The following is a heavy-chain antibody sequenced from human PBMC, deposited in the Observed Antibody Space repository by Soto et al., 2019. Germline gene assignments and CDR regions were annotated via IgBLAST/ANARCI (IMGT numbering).Heavy chain of an antibody. J-gene: IGHJ4*02. V-gene: IGHV3-30*18. CDR1: GFTFSSYG. Sequence: QVQLVESGGGVVQPGRSLRLSCAASGFTFSSYGMHWVRQAPGKGLEWVAVISYDGSNKDYADSVKGRFTISRDNSKNTRYLQMNSLRAEDTAVYYCAKNFFRGVRGVLTDYWGQGTLVTVSS. CDR2: ISYDGSNK. D-gene: IGHD3-10*01. CDR3: AKNFFRGVRGVLTDY.